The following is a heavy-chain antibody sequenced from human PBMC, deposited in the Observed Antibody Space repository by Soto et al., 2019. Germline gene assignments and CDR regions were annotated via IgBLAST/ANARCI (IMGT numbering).Heavy chain of an antibody. Sequence: GGSLRLSCAASGFTFSSYGMHWVRQAPGKGLEWVAVISYDGSNKYYADSVKGRFTISRDNSKNTLYLQMNSLRAEDTAVYYCAKGGTDYGDYVGNNWFDPWGQGTLVTVS. J-gene: IGHJ5*02. CDR3: AKGGTDYGDYVGNNWFDP. V-gene: IGHV3-30*18. CDR2: ISYDGSNK. CDR1: GFTFSSYG. D-gene: IGHD4-17*01.